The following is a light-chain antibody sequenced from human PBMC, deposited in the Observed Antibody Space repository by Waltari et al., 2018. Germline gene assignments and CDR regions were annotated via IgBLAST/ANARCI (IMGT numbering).Light chain of an antibody. Sequence: DIQMTQSPSSLSASVGDRVTITCRASQNINTDLNWYQQKVGRAPKLLIYATSSLQSGVPSRFSGSGSGAHFTLTINSLQPEDFATYSCQQSYTTPRTFGQGTNLEIK. CDR1: QNINTD. V-gene: IGKV1-39*01. CDR3: QQSYTTPRT. J-gene: IGKJ2*01. CDR2: ATS.